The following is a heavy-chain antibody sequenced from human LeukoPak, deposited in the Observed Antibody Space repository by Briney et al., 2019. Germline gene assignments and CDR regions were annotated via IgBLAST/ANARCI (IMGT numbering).Heavy chain of an antibody. V-gene: IGHV4-30-4*08. CDR3: ARDITIFGGYSAQGPI. D-gene: IGHD3-3*01. CDR2: IYYSGST. CDR1: GGSISSGDYY. J-gene: IGHJ3*02. Sequence: PSETLSLTXTVSGGSISSGDYYWSWIRQPPGKGLEWIGYIYYSGSTYYNPSLKGRVTISVDTSKNQFSLKLSSVTAADTAVYYCARDITIFGGYSAQGPIWGQGTMVTVSS.